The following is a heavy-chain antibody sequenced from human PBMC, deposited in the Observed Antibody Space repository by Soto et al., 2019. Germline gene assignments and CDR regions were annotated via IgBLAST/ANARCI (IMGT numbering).Heavy chain of an antibody. V-gene: IGHV4-39*01. Sequence: QLQLQESGPGLVKPSETQSLTCTVSGGSISSNSYYWAWIRQPPGKGLEWIGSGYHGGNTYYNPTHTSRVTISADTSTNQFSLKLNSVTAADTAVYYCARHLSGYGYLYFEYWGQGILVTVSS. J-gene: IGHJ4*02. CDR1: GGSISSNSYY. D-gene: IGHD5-18*01. CDR2: GYHGGNT. CDR3: ARHLSGYGYLYFEY.